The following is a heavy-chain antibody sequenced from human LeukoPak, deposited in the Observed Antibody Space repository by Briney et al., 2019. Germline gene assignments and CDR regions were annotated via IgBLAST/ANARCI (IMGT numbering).Heavy chain of an antibody. V-gene: IGHV3-11*05. Sequence: GGSLRLSCAASGFTFSDYYMSWIRQAPGKGLEWVSYISSSSYTNYADSVKGRFTISRDNAKNSLYLQMNSLRAEDTAVYYCARVRYYDSSGYYNYWGQGTLVTVSS. CDR1: GFTFSDYY. CDR3: ARVRYYDSSGYYNY. CDR2: ISSSSYT. D-gene: IGHD3-22*01. J-gene: IGHJ4*02.